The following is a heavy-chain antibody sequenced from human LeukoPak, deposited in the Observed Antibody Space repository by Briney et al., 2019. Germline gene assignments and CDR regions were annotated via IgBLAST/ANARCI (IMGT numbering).Heavy chain of an antibody. CDR3: ARGGWYYDSSGYPD. D-gene: IGHD3-22*01. V-gene: IGHV3-30*04. Sequence: PGGSLRLSCAASGFTFSSYAMHWVRQAPGKGLQRVAVISYDGSNKYYADSVKGRFTISRDNSKNTLYLQMNSLRAEDTAVYYCARGGWYYDSSGYPDWGQGTLVTVSS. CDR1: GFTFSSYA. J-gene: IGHJ4*02. CDR2: ISYDGSNK.